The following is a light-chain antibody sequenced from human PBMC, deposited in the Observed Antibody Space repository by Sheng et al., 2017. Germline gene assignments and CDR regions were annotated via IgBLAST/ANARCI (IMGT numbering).Light chain of an antibody. V-gene: IGKV3-20*01. CDR1: QSVSSSY. J-gene: IGKJ1*01. CDR2: GVS. CDR3: QHYGTSLWT. Sequence: EIVLTQSPGTLSLSPGERATLSCRASQSVSSSYLAWYQQKPGLAPRLLIYGVSNRATGVPDRFSGSGSGTDFTLTISRLEPEDFAVYSCQHYGTSLWTFGQGTKVEIK.